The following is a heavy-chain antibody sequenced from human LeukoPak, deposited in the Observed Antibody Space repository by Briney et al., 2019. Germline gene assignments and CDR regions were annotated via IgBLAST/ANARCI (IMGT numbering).Heavy chain of an antibody. CDR1: GFTFDDYA. J-gene: IGHJ4*02. D-gene: IGHD2-15*01. V-gene: IGHV3-9*01. CDR2: ISWNSGSI. Sequence: GGSLRLSCAASGFTFDDYAMHWVRQAPGKGLEWVSGISWNSGSIGYADSVKGRFTISRDNAKNSLYLQMNSLRAEDTALYYCAKDMGWAPRGPPDYWGQGTLVTVSS. CDR3: AKDMGWAPRGPPDY.